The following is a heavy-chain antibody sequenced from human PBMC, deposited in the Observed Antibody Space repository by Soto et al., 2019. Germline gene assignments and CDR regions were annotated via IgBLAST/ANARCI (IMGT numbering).Heavy chain of an antibody. D-gene: IGHD1-26*01. CDR1: GYTFTSYG. J-gene: IGHJ6*02. V-gene: IGHV1-18*01. CDR2: ISAYNGNT. Sequence: GASVKVSCKASGYTFTSYGISWVRQAPGQGLEWMGWISAYNGNTNYAQKLQGRVTMTTDTSTSTAYMELRSLRSDDTAVYYCARDLGATKVYYYGMDVWGQGTTVTVSS. CDR3: ARDLGATKVYYYGMDV.